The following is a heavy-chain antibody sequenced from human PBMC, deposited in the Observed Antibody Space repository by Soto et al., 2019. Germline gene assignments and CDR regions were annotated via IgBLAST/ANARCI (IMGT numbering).Heavy chain of an antibody. Sequence: LRLSCAASGFTVSSNYISWVRQSPCKVLELVSVIYSGGSTYYADSVKGRFTISRDNSKNTLYLQMNSLRAEDTAVYYCARAPRRITHHYYYYGMDVWGQGTTVTVSS. CDR3: ARAPRRITHHYYYYGMDV. CDR2: IYSGGST. J-gene: IGHJ6*02. D-gene: IGHD3-3*01. V-gene: IGHV3-53*01. CDR1: GFTVSSNY.